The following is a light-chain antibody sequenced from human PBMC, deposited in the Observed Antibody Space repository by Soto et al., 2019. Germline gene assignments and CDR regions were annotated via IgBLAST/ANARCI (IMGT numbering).Light chain of an antibody. CDR2: QTS. CDR1: QYINTR. J-gene: IGKJ1*01. V-gene: IGKV3D-15*01. Sequence: EILLTQSPATQSSFPFCIFTLACRASQYINTRLAWYQHRPGQAPRLLIHQTSIRAAGIPARFSGSGSGTEFTLTISSLQSEDFAVYYCQQYNNWPRTFGQGTKVDI. CDR3: QQYNNWPRT.